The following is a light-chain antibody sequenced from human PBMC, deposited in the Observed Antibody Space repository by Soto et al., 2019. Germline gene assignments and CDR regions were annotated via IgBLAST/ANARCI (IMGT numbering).Light chain of an antibody. CDR2: DVS. CDR1: ESVTNY. Sequence: EIMLTQSPATLSLSPGERGTLSCRASESVTNYLAWYQQKPGQAPRLLVYDVSNRATGTPARFSGGGSGTDFTLTISNLEPEDFAVYYCQQRSDWPWTFGQGTKVDIK. CDR3: QQRSDWPWT. V-gene: IGKV3-11*01. J-gene: IGKJ1*01.